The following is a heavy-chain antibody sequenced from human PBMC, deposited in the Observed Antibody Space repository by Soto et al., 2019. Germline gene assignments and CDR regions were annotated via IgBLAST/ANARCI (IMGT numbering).Heavy chain of an antibody. J-gene: IGHJ4*02. V-gene: IGHV4-61*01. CDR1: GGSVTSTSYF. Sequence: QVQLQESGPGLVKPSETLSLTCTVSGGSVTSTSYFWSWIRQSPGKGLEWIGHIFDIGSTSYNTSLKSRVIISLDSSKKQFSLRLASVTAADTAVYFCARYWWSSFTDSWGQGTLVTVSS. CDR3: ARYWWSSFTDS. CDR2: IFDIGST. D-gene: IGHD2-8*02.